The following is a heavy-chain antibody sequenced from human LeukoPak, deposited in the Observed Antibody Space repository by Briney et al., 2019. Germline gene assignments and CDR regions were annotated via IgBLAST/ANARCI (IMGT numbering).Heavy chain of an antibody. CDR1: ALTFSNYE. CDR2: ISSSGTTI. J-gene: IGHJ5*02. V-gene: IGHV3-48*03. CDR3: ARLWRYYYGSGIRFDP. D-gene: IGHD3-10*01. Sequence: PGGSLRLTCAVSALTFSNYEMHWVRQAPAQGLEWVSCISSSGTTIYYADSVKGRFTISRDNARNSLYLQMNSLRAEDTAVYYCARLWRYYYGSGIRFDPWGQGTLVTVSS.